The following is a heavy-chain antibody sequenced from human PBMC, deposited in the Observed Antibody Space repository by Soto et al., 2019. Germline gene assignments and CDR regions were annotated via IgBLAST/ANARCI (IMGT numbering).Heavy chain of an antibody. J-gene: IGHJ5*02. CDR2: INAGNGNT. CDR1: AYTFTSYA. V-gene: IGHV1-3*01. CDR3: ARSEYSSGWVGWFDP. Sequence: VASVKVSCKASAYTFTSYAMHWVRQAPGQRLEWMGWINAGNGNTKYSQKFQGRVTITRDTSASTAYMELSSLRSEDTAVYYCARSEYSSGWVGWFDPWGQGTLVTVSS. D-gene: IGHD6-19*01.